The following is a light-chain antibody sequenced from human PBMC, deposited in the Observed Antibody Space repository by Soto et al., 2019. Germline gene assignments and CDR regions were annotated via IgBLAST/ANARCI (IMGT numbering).Light chain of an antibody. CDR2: EVT. V-gene: IGLV2-14*01. CDR1: SRDVGGYNY. Sequence: QPVLTQPASVSGSPGQSITISCTGTSRDVGGYNYVSWYQHHPGKAPKLLIYEVTYRPSGVSNRFSGSKSGSTASLTISGLQAEDEADYYCSSNTASSTYVFGTGTKLTVL. J-gene: IGLJ1*01. CDR3: SSNTASSTYV.